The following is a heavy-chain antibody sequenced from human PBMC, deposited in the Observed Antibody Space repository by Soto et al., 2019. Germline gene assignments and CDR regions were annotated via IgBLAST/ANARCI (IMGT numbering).Heavy chain of an antibody. CDR1: GGSISSGGYY. CDR3: ARTKADYDILTGYSVYYFDY. CDR2: IYYSGST. V-gene: IGHV4-31*03. J-gene: IGHJ4*02. D-gene: IGHD3-9*01. Sequence: SETLSLTCTVSGGSISSGGYYWSWISQHPGKGLEWIGYIYYSGSTYYNPSLKSRVTISVDTSKNQFSLKLSSVTAADTAVYYCARTKADYDILTGYSVYYFDYWGQGTLVTVSS.